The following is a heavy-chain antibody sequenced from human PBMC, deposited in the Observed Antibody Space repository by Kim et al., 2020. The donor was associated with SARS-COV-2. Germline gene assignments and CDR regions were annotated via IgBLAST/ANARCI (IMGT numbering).Heavy chain of an antibody. J-gene: IGHJ4*02. CDR3: ARPYCSSTSCYGGRNYYFDY. Sequence: SVKVSCKASGGTFSSYAISWVRQAPGQGLEWMGGIIPIFGTANYAQKFQGRVTITADEFTSTAYMELSSLRSEDTAVYYCARPYCSSTSCYGGRNYYFDYWGQGTLVTVSS. CDR2: IIPIFGTA. D-gene: IGHD2-2*01. V-gene: IGHV1-69*13. CDR1: GGTFSSYA.